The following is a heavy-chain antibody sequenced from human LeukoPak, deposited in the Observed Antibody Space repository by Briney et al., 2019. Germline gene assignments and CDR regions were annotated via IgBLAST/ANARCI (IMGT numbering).Heavy chain of an antibody. V-gene: IGHV3-30*02. Sequence: GGSLRLSCAASGAAFGFTFSGYGMHWVRQAPGKGLEWVAFIRYDGSNKYYADSVKGRFIISRDNSKDTLYLQINSLRAEDTAVYYCAKDHVEYQLLSPNDPFVYWGQGTLVTVSS. CDR2: IRYDGSNK. CDR3: AKDHVEYQLLSPNDPFVY. D-gene: IGHD2-2*01. J-gene: IGHJ4*02. CDR1: GAAFGFTFSGYG.